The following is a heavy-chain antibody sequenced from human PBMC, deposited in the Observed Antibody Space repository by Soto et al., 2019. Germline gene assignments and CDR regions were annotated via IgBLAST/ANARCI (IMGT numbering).Heavy chain of an antibody. Sequence: QVQLVESGGGVVQPGRSLRLSCAASGFTFSSYGMHWVRQAPGKGLEWVAVIWYEGSNKYYAASVKGRFTISRDNSKNTLYLQMNSLRAEDTAVYYCARGNRGSRFLEWLNVDYWVQGTLVTVSS. J-gene: IGHJ4*02. D-gene: IGHD3-3*01. CDR1: GFTFSSYG. CDR3: ARGNRGSRFLEWLNVDY. CDR2: IWYEGSNK. V-gene: IGHV3-33*01.